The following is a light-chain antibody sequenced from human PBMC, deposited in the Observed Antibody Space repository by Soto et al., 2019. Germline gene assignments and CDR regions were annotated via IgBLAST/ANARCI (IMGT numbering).Light chain of an antibody. J-gene: IGLJ2*01. V-gene: IGLV2-14*03. CDR3: SSYTSSNTSVV. Sequence: QSALTQPASVSGSPGQSITISCTGTSSDVGGYNSVSWYQQHPGKAPKLMIYDVNNRPPGVSDRFSGSKSGNTASLTISGLQAEDEADFYCSSYTSSNTSVVFGGGTKLTVL. CDR1: SSDVGGYNS. CDR2: DVN.